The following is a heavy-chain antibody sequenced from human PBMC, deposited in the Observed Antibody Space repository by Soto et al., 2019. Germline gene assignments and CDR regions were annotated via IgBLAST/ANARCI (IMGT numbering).Heavy chain of an antibody. CDR3: ARLSLSSYDYYYYGIYV. V-gene: IGHV4-4*02. Sequence: SETLSLTSAVSGGSISSSNWWSWVRQPPGKGLEWIGEIHHSGSTNYNPSLKSRVTISVDKSKNQFSLKLSSVTAADTAVYYCARLSLSSYDYYYYGIYVCGQRTTVPVSS. J-gene: IGHJ6*02. CDR2: IHHSGST. D-gene: IGHD2-8*01. CDR1: GGSISSSNW.